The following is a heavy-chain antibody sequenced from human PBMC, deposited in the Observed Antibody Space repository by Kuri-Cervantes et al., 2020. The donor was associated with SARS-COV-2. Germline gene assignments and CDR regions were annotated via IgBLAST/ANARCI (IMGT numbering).Heavy chain of an antibody. V-gene: IGHV3-21*01. D-gene: IGHD2-15*01. Sequence: GESLKISCVASGFRFSNYNLNWVRQVPGKGLEWVPTISSGSDYIYYGDSVKGRFTISRDNAENSLYLQMNSLRVGDTAVYYCTRDRGYCSGGGCYSTGFSFDYWGQGALVTVSS. CDR2: ISSGSDYI. CDR3: TRDRGYCSGGGCYSTGFSFDY. CDR1: GFRFSNYN. J-gene: IGHJ4*02.